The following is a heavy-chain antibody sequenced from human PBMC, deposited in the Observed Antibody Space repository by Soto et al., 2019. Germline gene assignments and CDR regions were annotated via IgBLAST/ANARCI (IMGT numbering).Heavy chain of an antibody. D-gene: IGHD2-15*01. CDR2: ILGNGENT. V-gene: IGHV3-23*01. CDR3: ATCSGGRCYGALGGTLDYYGMDV. J-gene: IGHJ6*02. CDR1: RFNFSYNA. Sequence: EVQLLESGGNLVQPGGSLRLSCAASRFNFSYNAMTWVRQAPGKGLQWVSTILGNGENTYYADSVKGRFTISRDSSKNTLYLQMNSLRAEDTAIYYCATCSGGRCYGALGGTLDYYGMDVWGQGTTVTVSS.